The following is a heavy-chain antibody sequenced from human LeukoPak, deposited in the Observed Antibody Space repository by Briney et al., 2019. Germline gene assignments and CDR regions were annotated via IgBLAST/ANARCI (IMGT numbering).Heavy chain of an antibody. J-gene: IGHJ3*02. CDR3: ARGYSSWNALAFDI. V-gene: IGHV3-30-3*01. CDR2: ISYDGSNK. D-gene: IGHD6-13*01. Sequence: GGSLRLSCAASGITVSNNYMSWVRQAPGKGLEWVAVISYDGSNKYYADSVKGRFTISRDNSKNTLYLQMNSLRAEDTAVYYCARGYSSWNALAFDIWGQGTMVTVSS. CDR1: GITVSNNY.